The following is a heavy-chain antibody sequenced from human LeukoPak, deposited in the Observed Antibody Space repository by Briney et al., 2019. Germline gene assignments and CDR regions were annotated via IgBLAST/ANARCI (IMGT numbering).Heavy chain of an antibody. V-gene: IGHV3-33*01. CDR2: IWYDGSNK. D-gene: IGHD2-15*01. CDR1: GFTFSSYG. CDR3: ARRYCSGGSCYSFRGDWFDP. J-gene: IGHJ5*02. Sequence: GGSLRLSCAGSGFTFSSYGMHWVRQAPGKGLEWVAVIWYDGSNKYYADSVKGRFTISRDNSKNTLYLQINSLRAEDTAVYYCARRYCSGGSCYSFRGDWFDPWGQGTLVTVSS.